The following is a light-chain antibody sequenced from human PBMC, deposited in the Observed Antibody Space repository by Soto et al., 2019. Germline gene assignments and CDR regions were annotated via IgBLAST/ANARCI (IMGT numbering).Light chain of an antibody. J-gene: IGKJ5*01. Sequence: IVWTQSPATLSLSPGERATLSCRASQSVSSYLAWYQQKPGQAPRLLIYDASNRATGIPARFSGSGSGTDFTLTISSLEPEDFVVYYCQQRSNWPPSITFGQGTRWRLN. CDR1: QSVSSY. V-gene: IGKV3-11*01. CDR2: DAS. CDR3: QQRSNWPPSIT.